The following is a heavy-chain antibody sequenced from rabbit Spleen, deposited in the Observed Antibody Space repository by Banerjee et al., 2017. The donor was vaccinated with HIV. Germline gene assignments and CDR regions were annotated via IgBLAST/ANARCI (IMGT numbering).Heavy chain of an antibody. D-gene: IGHD2-1*01. J-gene: IGHJ4*01. CDR1: GVSFNDKDV. Sequence: QEQLVESGGGLVKPEGSLTLTCKASGVSFNDKDVMCWVRQAPGKGLEWIACINAVTGKAVYASWAKGRFTFSKTSSTTVTLQMTSLTAADTATYFCARDVDGDGDYNLWGQGTLVTVS. CDR3: ARDVDGDGDYNL. CDR2: INAVTGKA. V-gene: IGHV1S45*01.